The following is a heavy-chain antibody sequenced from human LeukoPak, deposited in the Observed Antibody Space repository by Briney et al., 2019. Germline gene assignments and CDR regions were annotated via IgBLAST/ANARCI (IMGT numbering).Heavy chain of an antibody. CDR3: ARVGYSGSYSYFDY. CDR1: GGSISSYY. J-gene: IGHJ4*02. D-gene: IGHD1-26*01. V-gene: IGHV4-59*01. CDR2: IYYSGST. Sequence: SETLSLTCTVSGGSISSYYWSWIRQPPGKGLEWIGYIYYSGSTNYNPSLKSRVTISVDTSKNQFSLKLSSVTAADTAVYYCARVGYSGSYSYFDYWGQGTLVTVSS.